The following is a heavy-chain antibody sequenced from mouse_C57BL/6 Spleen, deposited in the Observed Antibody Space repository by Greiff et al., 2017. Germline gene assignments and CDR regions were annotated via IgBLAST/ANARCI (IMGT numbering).Heavy chain of an antibody. CDR3: AKGSLFAY. Sequence: VQLQQPGAELVKPGASVKMSCKASGYTFTSYWMHWVKQRPGQGLEWIGMIHPNSGSTNYNEKFKSKATLTVDKSSSTAYMQLSGLTSEASAVYYCAKGSLFAYWGQGTTLTVSS. CDR2: IHPNSGST. J-gene: IGHJ2*01. V-gene: IGHV1-64*01. CDR1: GYTFTSYW.